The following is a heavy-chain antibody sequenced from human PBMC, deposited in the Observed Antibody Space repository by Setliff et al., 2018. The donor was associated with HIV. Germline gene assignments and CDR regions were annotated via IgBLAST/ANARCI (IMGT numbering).Heavy chain of an antibody. Sequence: PSETLSLTCAVYGGSFSGYYWSWIRQPPGKGLEWIGEINHSGSTNYNPSLKGRLTISRDNAKNSLYLQMNSLRGEDTAVYYCAKDSYSYDSGVYHYFPFDLWGQGTLVTVSS. CDR1: GGSFSGYY. D-gene: IGHD3-22*01. J-gene: IGHJ4*02. CDR3: AKDSYSYDSGVYHYFPFDL. CDR2: INHSGST. V-gene: IGHV4-34*10.